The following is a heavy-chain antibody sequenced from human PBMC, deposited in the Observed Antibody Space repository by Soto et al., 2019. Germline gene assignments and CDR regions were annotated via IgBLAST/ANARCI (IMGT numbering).Heavy chain of an antibody. CDR2: IYTSGST. CDR3: AREDVRGYHFWSGYYSVNWFDP. CDR1: GGSISSYY. Sequence: PSETLSLTCTVSGGSISSYYWSWIRQPAGKGLEWIGRIYTSGSTNYNPSLKSRVTMSVDTSKNQFSLKLSSVTAADTAVYYCAREDVRGYHFWSGYYSVNWFDPWGQGTRVTVSS. V-gene: IGHV4-4*07. D-gene: IGHD3-3*01. J-gene: IGHJ5*02.